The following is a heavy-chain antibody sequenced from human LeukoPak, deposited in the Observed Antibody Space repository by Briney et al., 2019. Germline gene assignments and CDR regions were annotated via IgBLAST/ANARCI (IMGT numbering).Heavy chain of an antibody. Sequence: GGSLRLSCVASGFAFSRYGIHWVRQAPGKGLEWVTFLQYDGSVEFYADSVKGRFTISRDNAKNSLYLQMNSLRAEDTAVYYCARTIAARPDVDYWGQGTLVTVSS. J-gene: IGHJ4*02. CDR2: LQYDGSVE. CDR3: ARTIAARPDVDY. V-gene: IGHV3-30*12. D-gene: IGHD6-6*01. CDR1: GFAFSRYG.